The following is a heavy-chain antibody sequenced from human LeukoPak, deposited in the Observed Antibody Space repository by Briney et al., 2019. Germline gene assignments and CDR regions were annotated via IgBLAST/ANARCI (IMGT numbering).Heavy chain of an antibody. Sequence: SETLSLTCAAYGGSFSGYYWSWIRQPPGKGLEWIGEINHSGSTNYNASLKSRVTISVDTSKNQFSLKLSSVSAADTAVYYCARGGRSEYHGSASHDYWGQGTLVTVSS. CDR1: GGSFSGYY. J-gene: IGHJ4*02. D-gene: IGHD3-10*01. V-gene: IGHV4-34*01. CDR2: INHSGST. CDR3: ARGGRSEYHGSASHDY.